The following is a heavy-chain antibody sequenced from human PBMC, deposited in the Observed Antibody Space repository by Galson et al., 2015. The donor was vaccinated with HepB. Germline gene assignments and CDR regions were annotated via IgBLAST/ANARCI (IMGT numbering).Heavy chain of an antibody. V-gene: IGHV3-21*01. CDR2: ISSSSSYI. CDR1: GFTFSSYS. J-gene: IGHJ3*02. D-gene: IGHD6-13*01. Sequence: SLRLSCAASGFTFSSYSMNWVRQAPGKGLEWVSSISSSSSYIYYADSVKGRFTISRDNAKNSLYLQMNSLRAEDTAVYYCAHIAAAGFDAFDIWGQGTMVTVSS. CDR3: AHIAAAGFDAFDI.